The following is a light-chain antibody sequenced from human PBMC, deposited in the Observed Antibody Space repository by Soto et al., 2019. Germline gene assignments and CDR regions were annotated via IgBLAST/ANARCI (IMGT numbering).Light chain of an antibody. CDR1: QSVGTY. CDR3: QQYNNWPPWT. Sequence: VLTQSPGTLSLSPGERATLSCRASQSVGTYLAWYQQKPGQAPRLLIYDASNRATGIPARFSGSGSGTEFTLTISSLQSEDFTVYYCQQYNNWPPWTFGQGTKVDIK. V-gene: IGKV3-15*01. J-gene: IGKJ1*01. CDR2: DAS.